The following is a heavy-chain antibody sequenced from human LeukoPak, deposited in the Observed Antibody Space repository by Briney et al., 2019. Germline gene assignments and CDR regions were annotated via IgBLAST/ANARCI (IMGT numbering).Heavy chain of an antibody. J-gene: IGHJ4*02. CDR1: GGSISTYY. CDR2: IHYSGTT. D-gene: IGHD5-12*01. Sequence: TSETLSLTCTVSGGSISTYYWSWIRQPPGKGLEWIGYIHYSGTTIYNPSLKSRVTISLDTSKNQFSLNLSSVTAADTAVYYCARMGGYSGYATHWGQGTLVTVSS. V-gene: IGHV4-59*08. CDR3: ARMGGYSGYATH.